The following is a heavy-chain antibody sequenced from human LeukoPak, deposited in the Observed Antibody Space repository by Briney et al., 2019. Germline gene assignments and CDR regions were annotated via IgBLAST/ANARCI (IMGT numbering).Heavy chain of an antibody. CDR1: GFSFNSYN. V-gene: IGHV3-23*01. Sequence: GGSLRLSCVGSGFSFNSYNINWVRQAPGKGLEWVSGVSESGYNTYYADSVKGRFTVSRDNSKNTLFLQMNSLRVEDTAFYYCAIXXXDLDSWGQGTLVTVSS. CDR2: VSESGYNT. CDR3: AIXXXDLDS. J-gene: IGHJ4*02.